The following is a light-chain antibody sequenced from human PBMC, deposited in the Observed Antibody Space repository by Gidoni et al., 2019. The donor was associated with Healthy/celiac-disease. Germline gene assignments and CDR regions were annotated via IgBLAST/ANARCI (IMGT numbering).Light chain of an antibody. Sequence: DIQMTQSPSYLSASVGDRVTITCQASQDISNYLNWYKQKPWKAPKLLIYDASNLETGVPSRFSGSGSGTDFTFTISSLQPEDIATYYCQQYDNLPPALTFGGGTKVEIK. CDR3: QQYDNLPPALT. CDR1: QDISNY. V-gene: IGKV1-33*01. J-gene: IGKJ4*01. CDR2: DAS.